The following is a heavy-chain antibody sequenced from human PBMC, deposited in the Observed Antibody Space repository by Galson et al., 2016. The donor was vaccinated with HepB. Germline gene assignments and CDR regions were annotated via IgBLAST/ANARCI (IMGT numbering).Heavy chain of an antibody. D-gene: IGHD6-19*01. Sequence: LRLSCAASGVTSNDHATHWVRQAPGKGLEWVSGIYWSSTRIDYADSVKGRFTISRDNAKNFLYLQMNSLRAEDTAVYYCGKDLLAGGMDVWGQGTTVTVSS. CDR1: GVTSNDHA. J-gene: IGHJ6*02. V-gene: IGHV3-9*02. CDR3: GKDLLAGGMDV. CDR2: IYWSSTRI.